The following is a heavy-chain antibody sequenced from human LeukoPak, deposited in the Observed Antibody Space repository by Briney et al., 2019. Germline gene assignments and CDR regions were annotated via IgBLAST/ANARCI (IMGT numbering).Heavy chain of an antibody. Sequence: GGSLRLSCAASGFTVSSNYMNWVRQAPGKGLEWVSIIYSGGDTYYADSVKGRFTISKDNSKNTLYLQMNSLRAEDTAVYYCTRGPGSTWYSDYWGQGTLVTVSS. J-gene: IGHJ4*02. CDR1: GFTVSSNY. D-gene: IGHD6-13*01. V-gene: IGHV3-66*02. CDR3: TRGPGSTWYSDY. CDR2: IYSGGDT.